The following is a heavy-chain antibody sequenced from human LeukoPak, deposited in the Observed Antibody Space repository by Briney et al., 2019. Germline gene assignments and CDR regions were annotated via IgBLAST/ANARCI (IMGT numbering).Heavy chain of an antibody. CDR1: GGTFSSYA. CDR3: ARDLYCSSTSCSEYFQH. D-gene: IGHD2-2*01. J-gene: IGHJ1*01. CDR2: IIPIFGTT. V-gene: IGHV1-69*13. Sequence: SVKVSCKASGGTFSSYAISWVRQAPGQGLEWMGGIIPIFGTTNYAQKFQGRVTITADESTSTAYMELSSLRSEDTAVYYCARDLYCSSTSCSEYFQHWGQGTLVTVSS.